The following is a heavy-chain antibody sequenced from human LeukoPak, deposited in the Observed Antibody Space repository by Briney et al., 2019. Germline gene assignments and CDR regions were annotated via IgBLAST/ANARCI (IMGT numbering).Heavy chain of an antibody. CDR2: INQSGST. CDR3: ARPYRPYDSSGYYYGFDY. V-gene: IGHV4-34*01. D-gene: IGHD3-22*01. J-gene: IGHJ4*02. CDR1: GGSFSGYY. Sequence: SETLSLTCAVYGGSFSGYYWSWIRQPPGKGLEWIGEINQSGSTNYNPSLKSRVTISVDTSKNQFSLKLSSVTAADTAVYYCARPYRPYDSSGYYYGFDYWGQGTLVTVSS.